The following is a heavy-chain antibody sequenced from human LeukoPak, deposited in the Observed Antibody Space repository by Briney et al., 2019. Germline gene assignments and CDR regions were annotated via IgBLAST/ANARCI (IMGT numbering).Heavy chain of an antibody. J-gene: IGHJ4*02. CDR3: ARGMQWLDMYYFDY. D-gene: IGHD6-19*01. CDR1: GYXFTSYG. V-gene: IGHV1-18*01. CDR2: ISAYNGNT. Sequence: GASVKVSCKASGYXFTSYGISWVRQAPGQGLEWMGWISAYNGNTNYAQKLQGRVTMTTDTSTSTAYMELRSLRSDDTAVYYCARGMQWLDMYYFDYWGQGTLVTVSS.